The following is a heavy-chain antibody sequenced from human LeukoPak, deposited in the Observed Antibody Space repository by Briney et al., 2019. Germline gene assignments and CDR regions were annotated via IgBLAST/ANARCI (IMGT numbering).Heavy chain of an antibody. V-gene: IGHV3-23*01. J-gene: IGHJ6*03. CDR1: GFTFSSYA. CDR2: SGTSGDT. CDR3: AKDRSYYDFWSGYENYYYYYMDV. Sequence: PGGSLRLSCAASGFTFSSYAMSWVRQAPGKGLEWVSLSGTSGDTYYADSVRGRFTISRDNSKNTLYLQMNSLRAEDTAVYYCAKDRSYYDFWSGYENYYYYYMDVWGKGTTVTVSS. D-gene: IGHD3-3*01.